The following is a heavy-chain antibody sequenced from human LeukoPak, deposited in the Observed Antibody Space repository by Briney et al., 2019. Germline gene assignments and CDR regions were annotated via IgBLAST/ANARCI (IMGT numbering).Heavy chain of an antibody. CDR1: GFTFSSYT. CDR3: ARDIAGGLAGS. D-gene: IGHD6-19*01. J-gene: IGHJ5*02. CDR2: ISSTSTTI. V-gene: IGHV3-48*04. Sequence: PGGSLRLSCVASGFTFSSYTTNWVRQAPGKGLEWVSYISSTSTTIHYADSVQGRFTVSRDNAKNSLYLQMNSLGVEDTAFYYCARDIAGGLAGSWGQGTLVTVSS.